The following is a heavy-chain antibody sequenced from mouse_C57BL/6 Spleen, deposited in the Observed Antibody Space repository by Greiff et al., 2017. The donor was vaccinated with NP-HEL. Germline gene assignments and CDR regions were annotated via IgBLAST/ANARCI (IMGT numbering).Heavy chain of an antibody. CDR1: GFTFSSYA. D-gene: IGHD1-1*01. CDR3: ARVEGGYYGSSPYWYFDV. J-gene: IGHJ1*03. CDR2: ISDGGSYT. Sequence: EVQGVESGGGLVKPGGSLKLSCAASGFTFSSYAMSWVRQTPEKRLEWVATISDGGSYTYYPDNVKGRFTISRDNAKNNLYLQMSHLKSEDTAMYYCARVEGGYYGSSPYWYFDVWGTGTTVTVSS. V-gene: IGHV5-4*01.